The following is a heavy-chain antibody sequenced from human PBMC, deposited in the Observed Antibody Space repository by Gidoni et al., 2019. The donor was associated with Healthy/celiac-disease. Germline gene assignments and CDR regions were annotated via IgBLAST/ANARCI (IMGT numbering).Heavy chain of an antibody. J-gene: IGHJ4*02. CDR2: ISSSSSTI. CDR1: GFTFSSYS. Sequence: EVQLVESGGGLVQPGGSLRLSCAASGFTFSSYSMNWVRQSPGKGLEWVSYISSSSSTIYYADSVKGRFTISRDNAKNSLYLQMNSLRAEDTAVYYCARWGDSSGPDYWGQGTLVTVSS. CDR3: ARWGDSSGPDY. D-gene: IGHD3-22*01. V-gene: IGHV3-48*01.